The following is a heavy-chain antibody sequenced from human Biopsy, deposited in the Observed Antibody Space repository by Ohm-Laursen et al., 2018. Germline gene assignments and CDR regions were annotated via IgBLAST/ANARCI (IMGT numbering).Heavy chain of an antibody. V-gene: IGHV4-34*01. CDR3: GNEVHGRDY. J-gene: IGHJ4*02. CDR2: INQAGTT. CDR1: GKAFSDYQ. Sequence: GTLSLTCAVFGKAFSDYQWSWIRQPPGKGLEWIGQINQAGTTNYNPSLKSRVSISADASKYEFSLRLTSVTAADTAVYLCGNEVHGRDYWGLGTQVTVSS. D-gene: IGHD2-15*01.